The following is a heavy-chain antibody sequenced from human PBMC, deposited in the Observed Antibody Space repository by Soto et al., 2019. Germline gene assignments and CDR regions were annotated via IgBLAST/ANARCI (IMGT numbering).Heavy chain of an antibody. Sequence: SLRLSCAASGFSFSNYAMHWVRQAPGKGLEWVSLISYDGTNKYYADSVKGRLTISRDNSKNTLYLQMISLKAEDTAIYHCASKVGSDVGELLNWLDPWRQGTLVTVYS. CDR2: ISYDGTNK. J-gene: IGHJ5*02. D-gene: IGHD2-15*01. CDR1: GFSFSNYA. V-gene: IGHV3-30-3*01. CDR3: ASKVGSDVGELLNWLDP.